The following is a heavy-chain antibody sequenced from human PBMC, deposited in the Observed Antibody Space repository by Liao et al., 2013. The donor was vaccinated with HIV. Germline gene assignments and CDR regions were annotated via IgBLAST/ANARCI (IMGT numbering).Heavy chain of an antibody. Sequence: QVQLQESGPGLVKPSETLSLTCTVSSGSISSYYWSWIRQPAGKGLEWIGRIYTSGSTNYNPSLKSRVTMSVDTSKNQISLKLRSVTAADSAVYYCVESSDGHFDYWGQGTLVTVSS. V-gene: IGHV4-4*07. CDR3: VESSDGHFDY. D-gene: IGHD3-22*01. CDR1: SGSISSYY. CDR2: IYTSGST. J-gene: IGHJ4*02.